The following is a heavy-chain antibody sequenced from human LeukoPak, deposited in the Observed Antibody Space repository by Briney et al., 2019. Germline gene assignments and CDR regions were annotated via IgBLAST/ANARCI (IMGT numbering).Heavy chain of an antibody. CDR1: GGSISSSSYN. V-gene: IGHV4-61*02. J-gene: IGHJ4*02. CDR3: ARSLSSGYYYFDY. Sequence: SETLSLTCTVSGGSISSSSYNWSWLRQPAGKGLEWIVRIYTSGSTNYNPSLKSRVTISVDTSKNQFSLQLSSVTAADTAVYYCARSLSSGYYYFDYWGQGTLVTVSS. D-gene: IGHD3-22*01. CDR2: IYTSGST.